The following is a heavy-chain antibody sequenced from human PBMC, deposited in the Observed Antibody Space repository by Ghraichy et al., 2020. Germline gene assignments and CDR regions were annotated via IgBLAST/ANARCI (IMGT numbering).Heavy chain of an antibody. V-gene: IGHV4-59*08. CDR3: ARQRPNCSGGSCYNYFDY. CDR1: GGSISSYY. Sequence: SETLSLTCTVSGGSISSYYWSWIRQPPGKGLEWIGYIYYSGSTNYNPSLKSRVTISVDTSKNQFSLKLSSVTAADTAVYYCARQRPNCSGGSCYNYFDYWGQGTLVTVSS. D-gene: IGHD2-15*01. J-gene: IGHJ4*02. CDR2: IYYSGST.